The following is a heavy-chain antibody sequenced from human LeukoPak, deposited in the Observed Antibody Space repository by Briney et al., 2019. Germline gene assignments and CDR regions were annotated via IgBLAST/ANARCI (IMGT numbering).Heavy chain of an antibody. Sequence: SETLSLTCTVSGGSVSSTSHHWDWIRQHPGKGLEWIGYIYYSGSSYYNPSLRSRVTISVDTSKNHFSLKLSSVTAADTAVYYCARNRDGYNSFDYWGQGTLVTVSS. V-gene: IGHV4-31*03. CDR3: ARNRDGYNSFDY. J-gene: IGHJ4*02. CDR2: IYYSGSS. CDR1: GGSVSSTSHH. D-gene: IGHD5-24*01.